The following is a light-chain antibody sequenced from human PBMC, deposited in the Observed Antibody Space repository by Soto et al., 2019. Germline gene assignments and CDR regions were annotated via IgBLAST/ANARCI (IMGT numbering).Light chain of an antibody. CDR2: DAS. CDR1: QGISSA. Sequence: AIQLTQSPSSLSASVGDRVTITFRASQGISSALAWYQQKPGKAPKLLIYDASSLESGVPSRFSGSGSGTEFTLTISSLQPDDFATYYCQQSYSTPFFGPGTKVDIK. J-gene: IGKJ3*01. V-gene: IGKV1-13*02. CDR3: QQSYSTPF.